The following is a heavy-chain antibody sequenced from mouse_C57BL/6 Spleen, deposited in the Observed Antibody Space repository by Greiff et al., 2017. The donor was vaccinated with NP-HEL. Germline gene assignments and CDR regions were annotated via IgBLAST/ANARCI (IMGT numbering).Heavy chain of an antibody. CDR3: ARGDYYGYFDY. CDR2: INPYNGDT. CDR1: GYSFTGYF. J-gene: IGHJ2*01. Sequence: EVNVVESGPELVKPGDSVKISCKASGYSFTGYFMNWVMQSHGKSLEWIGRINPYNGDTFYNQKFKGKATLTVDKSSSTAHMELRSLTSEDSAVYYCARGDYYGYFDYWGQGTTLTVSS. V-gene: IGHV1-20*01. D-gene: IGHD1-1*01.